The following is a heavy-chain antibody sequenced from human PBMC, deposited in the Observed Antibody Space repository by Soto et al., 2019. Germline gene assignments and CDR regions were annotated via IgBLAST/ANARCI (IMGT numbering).Heavy chain of an antibody. CDR2: ISSDGTTT. J-gene: IGHJ4*02. D-gene: IGHD2-8*01. Sequence: EVQLVESGGGLVQPGEALRLSCAASGFTFTKYWMHWVRLAPGKGPVWVSYISSDGTTTDYADSVKGRFTISRDNANNMLYLQMDSLGVGETAVYYCAIQDCTNDVCLEAAVTVGGALEYWGQGAQVTVSS. CDR1: GFTFTKYW. V-gene: IGHV3-74*01. CDR3: AIQDCTNDVCLEAAVTVGGALEY.